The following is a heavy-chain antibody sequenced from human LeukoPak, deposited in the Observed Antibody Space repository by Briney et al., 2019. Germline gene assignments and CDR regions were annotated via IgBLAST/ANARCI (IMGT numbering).Heavy chain of an antibody. CDR1: EFTVSSNY. Sequence: GGSLRLSCAASEFTVSSNYMSWVRQAPGKGLEWVSVIYSGGSTYYADSVKGRFTISRDNSKNTLYLQMNSLRAEDTAVYYCTHIAAAGTNFDYWGQGTLVTVSS. CDR2: IYSGGST. V-gene: IGHV3-53*01. J-gene: IGHJ4*02. D-gene: IGHD6-13*01. CDR3: THIAAAGTNFDY.